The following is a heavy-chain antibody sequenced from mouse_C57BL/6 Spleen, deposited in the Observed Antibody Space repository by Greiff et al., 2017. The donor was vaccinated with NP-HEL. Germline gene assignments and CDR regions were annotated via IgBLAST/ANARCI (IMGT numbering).Heavy chain of an antibody. D-gene: IGHD4-1*02. Sequence: QVQLQQSGAELVRPGASVKLSCKASGYTFTDYYINWVKQRPGQGLEWIARIYPGSGNTYYNEKFKGKATLTAEKSSSTAYMQLSSLTSEDSAVYFCATTPFDYWGQGTTLTVSS. CDR2: IYPGSGNT. CDR3: ATTPFDY. V-gene: IGHV1-76*01. J-gene: IGHJ2*01. CDR1: GYTFTDYY.